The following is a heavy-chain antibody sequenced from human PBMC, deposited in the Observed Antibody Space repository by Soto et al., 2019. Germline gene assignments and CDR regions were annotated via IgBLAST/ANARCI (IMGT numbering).Heavy chain of an antibody. D-gene: IGHD6-13*01. J-gene: IGHJ4*02. CDR1: GFTFSSYG. V-gene: IGHV3-30*18. CDR3: AKDPGAGPLRHYFDY. CDR2: ISYDGSNK. Sequence: QVQLVESGGGVVQPGRSLRLSCAASGFTFSSYGMHWVRQAPGKGLEWVAVISYDGSNKYYADYVKGRFTISRDNSKNTLYLQMNSLRAEDTAVYYCAKDPGAGPLRHYFDYWGQGTLVTVSS.